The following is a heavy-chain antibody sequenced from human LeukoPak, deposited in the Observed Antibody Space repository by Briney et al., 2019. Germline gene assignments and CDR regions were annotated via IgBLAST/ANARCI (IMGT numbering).Heavy chain of an antibody. D-gene: IGHD2-15*01. Sequence: ASVKVSCKASGYTFTSYGISWVRQAPGQGLEWMGWISAYNGNTNYAQKLQGRVTMTTDTSTSTAYMELRSLRSDDTAVYYCARAHCGSCYPSAFDYWGQGTLVTVSS. J-gene: IGHJ4*02. CDR1: GYTFTSYG. CDR3: ARAHCGSCYPSAFDY. CDR2: ISAYNGNT. V-gene: IGHV1-18*01.